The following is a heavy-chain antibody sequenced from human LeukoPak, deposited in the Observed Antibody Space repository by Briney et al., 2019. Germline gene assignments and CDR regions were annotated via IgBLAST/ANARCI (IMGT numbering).Heavy chain of an antibody. V-gene: IGHV3-74*03. CDR1: GFTITNHW. J-gene: IGHJ4*02. CDR3: ATVLKGSLLQDY. D-gene: IGHD1-26*01. Sequence: GGSLRLSCAASGFTITNHWMYWVRQAPGRGLVWVSRIKSDERSAAYADSVKGRFTISRDNPKNTLYLQMNSRRAEDTAVYYCATVLKGSLLQDYWGQGTLVTVSS. CDR2: IKSDERSA.